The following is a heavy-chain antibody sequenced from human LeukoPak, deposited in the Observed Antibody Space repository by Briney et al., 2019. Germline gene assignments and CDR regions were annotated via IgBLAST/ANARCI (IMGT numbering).Heavy chain of an antibody. Sequence: GGSLRLSCAASGFTFSSYSMNWVRQAPGKGLEWVSYISSSSSTIYYADSVKGRLTISRDNAKNSLYLQMNSLRAEDTAVYYCARDRYSLQTYYMDVWGKGTTVTVSS. CDR1: GFTFSSYS. J-gene: IGHJ6*03. CDR2: ISSSSSTI. D-gene: IGHD5-12*01. V-gene: IGHV3-48*01. CDR3: ARDRYSLQTYYMDV.